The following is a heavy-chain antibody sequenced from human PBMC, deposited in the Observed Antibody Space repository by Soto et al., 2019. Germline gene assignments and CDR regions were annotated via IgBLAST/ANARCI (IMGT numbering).Heavy chain of an antibody. CDR1: GFSVSNTY. J-gene: IGHJ3*02. V-gene: IGHV3-53*01. CDR2: IYRGRAT. Sequence: EVQLVESGGGLIQPWGSLRLSCAVSGFSVSNTYMSWVRQAPGKGLEWISVIYRGRATYYADSVKGRFTISRDDSRNTVYLQMNSLTTEDTAVYFCARDRSDSSRADSFDIWGQGTMVTVSS. D-gene: IGHD6-25*01. CDR3: ARDRSDSSRADSFDI.